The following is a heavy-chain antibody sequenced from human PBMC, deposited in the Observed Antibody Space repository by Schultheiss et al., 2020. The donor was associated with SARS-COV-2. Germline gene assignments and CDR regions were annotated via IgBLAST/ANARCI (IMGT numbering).Heavy chain of an antibody. Sequence: SETLSLTCTVSGGSISSGGYYWSWIRQPPGKGLEWIGYIYYSGSTNYNPSLKSRVTISVDTSKNQFSLKLSSVTAADTAVYYCAREGSHTTRYYYMDVWGKGTTVTVSS. CDR1: GGSISSGGYY. V-gene: IGHV4-61*08. CDR2: IYYSGST. J-gene: IGHJ6*03. D-gene: IGHD4-17*01. CDR3: AREGSHTTRYYYMDV.